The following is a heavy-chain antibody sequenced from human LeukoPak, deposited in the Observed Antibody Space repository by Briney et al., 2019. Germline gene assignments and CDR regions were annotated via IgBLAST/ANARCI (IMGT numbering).Heavy chain of an antibody. CDR1: GFTFSTYE. Sequence: GGSLRLSCEASGFTFSTYEMNWVRQTPGKGLEWVSCIGSSGSTIYYADSVKGRFTISRDNAKTSLYLQMNSLRAEDTAVYYCARDLSGVAGYTYGRGIDYWGQGTLVTVSS. D-gene: IGHD5-18*01. V-gene: IGHV3-48*03. CDR2: IGSSGSTI. CDR3: ARDLSGVAGYTYGRGIDY. J-gene: IGHJ4*02.